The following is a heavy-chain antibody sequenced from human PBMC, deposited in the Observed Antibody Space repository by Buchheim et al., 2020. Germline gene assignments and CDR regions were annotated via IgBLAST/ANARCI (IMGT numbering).Heavy chain of an antibody. CDR1: GGSISSYY. D-gene: IGHD2-2*02. CDR3: ARLPGYCSSTSCYRYYGMDV. J-gene: IGHJ6*02. V-gene: IGHV4-59*08. Sequence: QVQLQESGPGLVKPSETLSLTCTVSGGSISSYYWSWIRQPPGKGLEWIGYIYYSGSTNYNPSLKSRVTISVDTSKNQFSLNLSSVTAADTAVYYCARLPGYCSSTSCYRYYGMDVWGQGTT. CDR2: IYYSGST.